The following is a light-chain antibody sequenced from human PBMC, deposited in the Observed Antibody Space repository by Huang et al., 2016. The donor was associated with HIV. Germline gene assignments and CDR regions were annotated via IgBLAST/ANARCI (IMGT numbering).Light chain of an antibody. CDR3: QHFNAYPYT. CDR1: QGISSW. V-gene: IGKV1-5*03. Sequence: DIQMTQSPSTLSASVGDRVTITCRASQGISSWLAWYQQKPGKAPKLLIYKASTLESGFPSRFSGGGSGTEFTLTITSLQPDDFATYYCQHFNAYPYTFGQGTNLEIK. J-gene: IGKJ2*01. CDR2: KAS.